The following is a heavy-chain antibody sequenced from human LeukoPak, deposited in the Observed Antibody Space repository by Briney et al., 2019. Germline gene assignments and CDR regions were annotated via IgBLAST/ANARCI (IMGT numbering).Heavy chain of an antibody. Sequence: GGSLRLSCAASGFTFRDFGMRWVRQAPGKGLEWVAFIRNDGSKDYYPDSVKGRFTISRDNSRTTLYLQMHSLRIEDTAVYYCVKGGGSSHNWFDPWGQGILVTVSS. V-gene: IGHV3-30*02. D-gene: IGHD6-13*01. CDR1: GFTFRDFG. CDR2: IRNDGSKD. CDR3: VKGGGSSHNWFDP. J-gene: IGHJ5*02.